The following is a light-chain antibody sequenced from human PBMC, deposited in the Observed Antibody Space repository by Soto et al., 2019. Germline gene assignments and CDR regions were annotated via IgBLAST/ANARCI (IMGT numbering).Light chain of an antibody. CDR1: QGIGDT. CDR2: DTS. Sequence: VMRQSPATLSVSPGECATLSCRASQGIGDTLAWYQHKPGQTPRLVIYDTSTRATGVPTGFSGSRSGAEFPLPINSLQSEDFAVYYCQPYNNWPLTFGGGTKVDIK. V-gene: IGKV3-15*01. CDR3: QPYNNWPLT. J-gene: IGKJ4*01.